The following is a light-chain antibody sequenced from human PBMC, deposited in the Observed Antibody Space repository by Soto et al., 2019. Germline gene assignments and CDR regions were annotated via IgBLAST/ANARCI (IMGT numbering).Light chain of an antibody. CDR3: QVWDSSVLHHV. V-gene: IGLV3-21*02. Sequence: SYELTQSPSVSVAPGQTARITCGGNNIGSKNVHWFQQRPGQAPVLVVFDDDDRPSGIPDRFSGSNSGNTATLTISRVEVGDEADYYCQVWDSSVLHHVFGTGPKVTVL. CDR1: NIGSKN. J-gene: IGLJ1*01. CDR2: DDD.